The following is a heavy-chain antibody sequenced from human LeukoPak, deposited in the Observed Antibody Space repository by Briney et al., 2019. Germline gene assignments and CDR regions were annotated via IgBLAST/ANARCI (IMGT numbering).Heavy chain of an antibody. Sequence: TGGSLRLSCAASGFTFSSYEMNWVRQAPGKGLEWVSYISSSGNTMYYADSVKGRFTISRDNAKNSLYLQMNSLRAEDTAVYYCARDARYYDILTGYSYHFDYWGQGTLVTVSS. V-gene: IGHV3-48*03. J-gene: IGHJ4*02. CDR1: GFTFSSYE. CDR3: ARDARYYDILTGYSYHFDY. D-gene: IGHD3-9*01. CDR2: ISSSGNTM.